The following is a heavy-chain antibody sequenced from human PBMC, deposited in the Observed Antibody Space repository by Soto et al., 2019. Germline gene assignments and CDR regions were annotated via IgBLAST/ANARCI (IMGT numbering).Heavy chain of an antibody. Sequence: QVQLQESGPGLVKPSQTLSLTCTVSGGSITSSGYYWSWIRQHPGEGLEWIGFTSNSGSTSYNPSLKGRVTISVATSTSQFSLNLKSVTAAHTAVYYCASGGGSTKVDYWGQGTLVTVSP. CDR2: TSNSGST. D-gene: IGHD2-2*01. CDR1: GGSITSSGYY. V-gene: IGHV4-31*03. CDR3: ASGGGSTKVDY. J-gene: IGHJ4*02.